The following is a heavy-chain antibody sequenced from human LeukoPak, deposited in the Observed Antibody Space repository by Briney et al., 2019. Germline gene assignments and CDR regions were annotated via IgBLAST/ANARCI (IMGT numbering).Heavy chain of an antibody. CDR2: IYYSGST. CDR1: GGSISSSSYY. V-gene: IGHV4-39*01. CDR3: AGGYCSGGSCYRDY. Sequence: SETLSLTCTVSGGSISSSSYYWGWIRQPPGKGLEWIGSIYYSGSTYYNPSLKSRVTISVDTSKNQFSLKLSSVTAADTAVYYCAGGYCSGGSCYRDYWGQGTLVTASS. D-gene: IGHD2-15*01. J-gene: IGHJ4*02.